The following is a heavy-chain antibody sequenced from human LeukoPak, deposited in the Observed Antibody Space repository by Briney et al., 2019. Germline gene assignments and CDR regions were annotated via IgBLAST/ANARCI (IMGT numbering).Heavy chain of an antibody. V-gene: IGHV4-34*01. CDR1: GGSFSGYY. Sequence: SETLSLTCAVYGGSFSGYYWSWIRQPPGKGLEWIGEINHSGSTNYNPSLKSRVTISVDTSKNQFSLKLSSVTAADTAVYYCARTVWFGERRPFDYWGQGTLVAVSS. CDR3: ARTVWFGERRPFDY. CDR2: INHSGST. J-gene: IGHJ4*02. D-gene: IGHD3-10*01.